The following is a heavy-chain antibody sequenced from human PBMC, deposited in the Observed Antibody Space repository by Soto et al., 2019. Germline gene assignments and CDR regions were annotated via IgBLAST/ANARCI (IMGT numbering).Heavy chain of an antibody. J-gene: IGHJ6*02. CDR1: GGTFSSYA. CDR3: ARAIAYCGGDCYSVGYYYYGMDV. Sequence: SVKVSCKASGGTFSSYAVSWVRQAPGQGLEWMGGIIPIFGTANYAQKFQGRVTITADESTSTAYMELSSLRSEDTAVYYCARAIAYCGGDCYSVGYYYYGMDVWGPGTTVTVSS. CDR2: IIPIFGTA. D-gene: IGHD2-21*02. V-gene: IGHV1-69*13.